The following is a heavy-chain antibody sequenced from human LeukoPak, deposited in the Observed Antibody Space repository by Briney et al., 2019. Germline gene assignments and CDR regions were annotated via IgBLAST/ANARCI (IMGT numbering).Heavy chain of an antibody. D-gene: IGHD2-2*01. Sequence: SETLSLTCAVYGGSFSGYYWSWMRQPPGKGLEWIGETNHGGSTNYNPSLKSRVTISVDTSKNQFSLRLSSVTAADTAVYYCAREVDAAAAYNWFDPWGQGTLVTVSS. CDR2: TNHGGST. V-gene: IGHV4-34*01. J-gene: IGHJ5*02. CDR1: GGSFSGYY. CDR3: AREVDAAAAYNWFDP.